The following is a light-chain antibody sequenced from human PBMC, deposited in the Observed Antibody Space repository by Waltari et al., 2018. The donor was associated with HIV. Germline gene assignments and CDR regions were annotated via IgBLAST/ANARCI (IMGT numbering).Light chain of an antibody. V-gene: IGKV1-5*03. CDR3: QHYNTSSPWT. CDR2: KAS. CDR1: QNIDTW. J-gene: IGKJ1*01. Sequence: DIQMTQSPSTLSTSEGDRITITCRASQNIDTWLAWYQQKAGKAPKLLVYKASSLESGVPTRFSGSGSGTEFTLTISSLQPDHYATYYCQHYNTSSPWTFGQGTRVDI.